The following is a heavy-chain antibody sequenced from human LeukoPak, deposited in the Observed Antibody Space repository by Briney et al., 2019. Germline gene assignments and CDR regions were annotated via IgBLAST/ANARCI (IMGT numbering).Heavy chain of an antibody. Sequence: RRSLSDSRAASGFTFSTYATHWVRQAPGKGLEWVAVISYDGSNKYYADSVKGRFTISRDNSKNTLFLQMNSLRAEDTAVYYCAREVGYCSSSSCYADYWGQGTLVTVSS. CDR1: GFTFSTYA. D-gene: IGHD2-2*01. CDR2: ISYDGSNK. J-gene: IGHJ4*02. V-gene: IGHV3-30-3*01. CDR3: AREVGYCSSSSCYADY.